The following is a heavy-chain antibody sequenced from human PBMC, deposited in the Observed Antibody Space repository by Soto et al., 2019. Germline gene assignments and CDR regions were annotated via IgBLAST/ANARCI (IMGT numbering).Heavy chain of an antibody. J-gene: IGHJ6*02. CDR2: INHSGST. CDR1: GGSFSGYY. CDR3: ARGWIFAYYGMDV. Sequence: PSETLSLTCAVCGGSFSGYYWSWIRQPPGKGLEWIGEINHSGSTNYNPSLKSRVTISVDTSKNQFSLKLSSVTAADTAVYYCARGWIFAYYGMDVWGQGTTVTVSS. V-gene: IGHV4-34*01. D-gene: IGHD2-2*03.